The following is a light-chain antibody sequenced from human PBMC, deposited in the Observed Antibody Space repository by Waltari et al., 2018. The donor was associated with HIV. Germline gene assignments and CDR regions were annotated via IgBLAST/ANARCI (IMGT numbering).Light chain of an antibody. J-gene: IGKJ3*01. V-gene: IGKV3-20*01. CDR1: QSPSNNY. Sequence: EIVFTQSPATLSVSPGGEVTLSCRASQSPSNNYLAWYQQKPGQAPRLLIYGASYRATGIPHRFSGSGSGTDFTLTISRLEPEDFGVYYCQLVFAFGPGTKLDL. CDR3: QLVFA. CDR2: GAS.